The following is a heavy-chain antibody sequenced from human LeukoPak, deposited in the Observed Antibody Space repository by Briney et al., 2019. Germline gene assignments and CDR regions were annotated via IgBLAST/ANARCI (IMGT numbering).Heavy chain of an antibody. V-gene: IGHV1-46*01. CDR2: LNPSGGSS. CDR1: GYTVTSYY. CDR3: ASVYKHGMDV. D-gene: IGHD5-24*01. J-gene: IGHJ6*02. Sequence: ASVKVSCKASGYTVTSYYMHWVRQAPGQGLEWMAILNPSGGSSNYAQKFQGRATLTRATSTGTVYMELSSLRSEDTDVYYCASVYKHGMDVWGQGTTVMVSS.